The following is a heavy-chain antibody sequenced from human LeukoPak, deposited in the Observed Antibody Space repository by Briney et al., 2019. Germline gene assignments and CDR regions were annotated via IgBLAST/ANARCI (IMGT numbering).Heavy chain of an antibody. J-gene: IGHJ4*02. CDR1: GGSFSGYY. V-gene: IGHV4-34*01. CDR3: ARDSQGFDY. Sequence: SETLSLTCAVYGGSFSGYYWSWVRQPPGKGLEWIGEINHSGSTNYNPSLKSRVTISVDTSKNQFSLKLSSVTAADTAVYYCARDSQGFDYWGQGTLVTVSS. CDR2: INHSGST.